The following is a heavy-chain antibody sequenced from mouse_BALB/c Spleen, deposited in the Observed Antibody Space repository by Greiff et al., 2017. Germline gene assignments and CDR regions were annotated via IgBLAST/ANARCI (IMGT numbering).Heavy chain of an antibody. CDR1: GFAFSSYA. D-gene: IGHD2-2*01. V-gene: IGHV5-12-1*01. Sequence: EVLLVESGGGLVKPGGSLKLSCAASGFAFSSYAMSWVRQTPEKRLEWVAYISSGGGSTYYPDTVKGRVTITRDNAKNTLYLQLGSLKSEDTAMYYCARLDYGCGFAYWGQGTLVTVSA. CDR2: ISSGGGST. J-gene: IGHJ3*01. CDR3: ARLDYGCGFAY.